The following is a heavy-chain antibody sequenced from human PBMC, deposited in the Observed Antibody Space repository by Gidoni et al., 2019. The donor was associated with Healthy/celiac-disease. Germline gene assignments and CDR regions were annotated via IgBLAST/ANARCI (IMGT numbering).Heavy chain of an antibody. CDR3: ARDRGLGYCSGGSCSGYYYGMDV. CDR2: INPNSGGT. Sequence: MHWVRQAPGQGLEWMGWINPNSGGTNYAQKFQGWVTMTRDTYISTAYMELSRLRSDDTAVYYCARDRGLGYCSGGSCSGYYYGMDVWGPRDHGHRLL. V-gene: IGHV1-2*04. J-gene: IGHJ6*01. D-gene: IGHD2-15*01.